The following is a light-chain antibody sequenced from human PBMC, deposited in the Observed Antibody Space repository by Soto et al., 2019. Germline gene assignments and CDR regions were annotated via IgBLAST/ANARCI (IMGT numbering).Light chain of an antibody. CDR3: QQQVT. J-gene: IGKJ2*01. CDR2: AAS. V-gene: IGKV3-20*01. CDR1: RSLSSSY. Sequence: EIVLTQSPGTLSLSPGERATLSCRASRSLSSSYVVWYQQKPGQAPRLLIYAASRRDTGIPDRFSGSGSATEYTLTISRLEPEDFAVYYCQQQVTFGQGTKLEIK.